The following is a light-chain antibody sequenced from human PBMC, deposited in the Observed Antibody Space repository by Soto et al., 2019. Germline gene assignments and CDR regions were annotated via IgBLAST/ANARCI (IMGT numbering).Light chain of an antibody. Sequence: EIVMTQYPATLSVSPGERAILSCRASQSVSSKLAWYQQKPGQAPRLLIYGASSRATGIPARFIGSGSATEFTLTISSLQSEDFAVYYCQQYNNWPITFGQGTRLEI. CDR1: QSVSSK. J-gene: IGKJ5*01. CDR3: QQYNNWPIT. CDR2: GAS. V-gene: IGKV3-15*01.